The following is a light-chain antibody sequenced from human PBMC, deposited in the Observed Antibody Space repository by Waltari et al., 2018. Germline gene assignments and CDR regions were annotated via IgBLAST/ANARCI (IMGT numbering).Light chain of an antibody. CDR1: TSDVGSYDL. J-gene: IGLJ1*01. CDR2: EVF. CDR3: CSYAGRGTYV. V-gene: IGLV2-23*02. Sequence: QSALTQPASVSGTPGQSITIPCSGHTSDVGSYDLVSWYQQHPGEAPKLLICEVFKRPPDTSSRFSGAKSGSTASLTISGLQPEDEADYYCCSYAGRGTYVFGSGTKVTVL.